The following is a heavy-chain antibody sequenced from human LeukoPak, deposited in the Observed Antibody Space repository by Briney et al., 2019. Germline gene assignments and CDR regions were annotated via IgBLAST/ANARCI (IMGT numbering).Heavy chain of an antibody. Sequence: SETLSLTCTVSGGSISSYYWSWIRQPPGKGLEWIGYIYYSGSTNYNPSLKSRVTISVDTSKNQFSLKLSSVTAADTAVYYCARGGYDFRGYYFDYWGQGTLVTVSS. J-gene: IGHJ4*02. CDR1: GGSISSYY. D-gene: IGHD3-3*01. CDR2: IYYSGST. V-gene: IGHV4-59*01. CDR3: ARGGYDFRGYYFDY.